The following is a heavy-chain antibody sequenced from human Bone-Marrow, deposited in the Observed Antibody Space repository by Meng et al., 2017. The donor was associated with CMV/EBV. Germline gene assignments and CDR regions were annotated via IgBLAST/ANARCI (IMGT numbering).Heavy chain of an antibody. J-gene: IGHJ6*02. Sequence: SVKVSCKASGYTFTSYGISWVRQAPGQGLEWMGWIIPIFGTANYAQKFQGRVTITTDESTSTAYMELSSLRSEDTAVYYCARASLAATPYYYYYGMDVWGQGTTVTVSS. D-gene: IGHD2-15*01. CDR3: ARASLAATPYYYYYGMDV. CDR2: IIPIFGTA. CDR1: GYTFTSYG. V-gene: IGHV1-69*05.